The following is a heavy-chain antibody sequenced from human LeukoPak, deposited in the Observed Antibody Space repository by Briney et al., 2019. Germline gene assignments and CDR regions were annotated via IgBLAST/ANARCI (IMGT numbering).Heavy chain of an antibody. J-gene: IGHJ6*02. D-gene: IGHD2-2*01. CDR1: GYTFTGYY. CDR3: ARDYCSSTSCPDYYYYGMDV. Sequence: ASVKVSCKASGYTFTGYYMHWVRPAPGQGLEWMGWINPNSGGTNYAQKFQGRVTMTRDTSISTAYMELSRLRSDDTAVYYCARDYCSSTSCPDYYYYGMDVWGQGTTVTVSS. V-gene: IGHV1-2*02. CDR2: INPNSGGT.